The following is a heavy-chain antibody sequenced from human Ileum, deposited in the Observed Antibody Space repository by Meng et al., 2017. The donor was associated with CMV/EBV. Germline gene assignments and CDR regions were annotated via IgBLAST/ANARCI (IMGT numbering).Heavy chain of an antibody. Sequence: SETLSLTCSVSGGSVNSGSYYWTWIRQPPGKGLEWIGYVSYSGNTNYNPSLKSRLTIEVDTSRNQFSLKLTSVSAADTAMYYCAREASGWSTGVDNWGQGTLVTVSS. V-gene: IGHV4-61*01. CDR3: AREASGWSTGVDN. CDR1: GGSVNSGSYY. J-gene: IGHJ4*02. D-gene: IGHD6-19*01. CDR2: VSYSGNT.